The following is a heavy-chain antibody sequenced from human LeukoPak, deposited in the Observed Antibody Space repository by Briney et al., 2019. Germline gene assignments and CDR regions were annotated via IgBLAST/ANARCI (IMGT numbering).Heavy chain of an antibody. CDR2: ISSSGSTI. J-gene: IGHJ4*02. V-gene: IGHV3-48*03. CDR3: ARMYYYGSGGSDY. CDR1: GFTFSSYE. D-gene: IGHD3-10*01. Sequence: GGSLRLSCAASGFTFSSYEMNWVRQAPGKRLEWVSYISSSGSTIYYADSVKGRFTISRDNAKNSLYLQMNSLRAEDTAVYYCARMYYYGSGGSDYWGQGTLVTVSS.